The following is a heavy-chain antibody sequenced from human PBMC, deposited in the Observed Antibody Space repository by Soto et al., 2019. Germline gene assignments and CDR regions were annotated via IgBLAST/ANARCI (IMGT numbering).Heavy chain of an antibody. CDR1: GFTFSNAW. Sequence: PGGSLRLSCAASGFTFSNAWMNWVRQAPGKGLEWVGRIKSKTDGGTTDYAAPVKGRFTISRDDSKNTLYLQMNSLKTEDTAVYYCTTTDYGDFWSKAIGYSGQGTLVTVSS. V-gene: IGHV3-15*07. CDR2: IKSKTDGGTT. CDR3: TTTDYGDFWSKAIGY. J-gene: IGHJ4*02. D-gene: IGHD3-3*01.